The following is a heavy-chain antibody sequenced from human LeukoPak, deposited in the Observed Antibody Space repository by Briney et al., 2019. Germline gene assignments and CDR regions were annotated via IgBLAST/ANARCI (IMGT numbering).Heavy chain of an antibody. V-gene: IGHV1-8*03. CDR3: ARSPGAVNWFDP. CDR1: GYTFTSYD. J-gene: IGHJ5*02. CDR2: MNPNSGNT. D-gene: IGHD3-10*01. Sequence: ASVKVSCKASGYTFTSYDINWVRQATGQGLEWMGWMNPNSGNTGYAQKFQGRVTITRNTSISTACMELSSLRSEDTAVYYCARSPGAVNWFDPWGQGTLVTVSS.